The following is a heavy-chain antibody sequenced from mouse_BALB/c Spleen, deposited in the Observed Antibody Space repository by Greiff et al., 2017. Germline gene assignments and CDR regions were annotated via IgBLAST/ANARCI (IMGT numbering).Heavy chain of an antibody. J-gene: IGHJ4*01. CDR3: ARDSSGYAMDY. CDR1: GFTFSSFG. D-gene: IGHD3-2*01. Sequence: EVMLVESGGGLVQPGGSRKLSCAASGFTFSSFGMHWVRQAPEKGLAWVAYISSGSSTIYYADTVKGRFTISRDNPKNTLFLQMTSLRSEDTAMYYCARDSSGYAMDYWGQGTSVTVSS. CDR2: ISSGSSTI. V-gene: IGHV5-17*02.